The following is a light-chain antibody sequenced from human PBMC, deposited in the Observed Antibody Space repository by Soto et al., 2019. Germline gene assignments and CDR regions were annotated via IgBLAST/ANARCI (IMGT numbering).Light chain of an antibody. Sequence: VLTQSPGTLAVSPGEVATLSCWASQSVTSTLAWYQQKRGQAPRLLIYAASTMATGVPARFSGSGSGTECTLTISSLQSEDFALYYCQQYNNWPPITFGQGTRLEMK. J-gene: IGKJ5*01. CDR2: AAS. V-gene: IGKV3D-15*01. CDR3: QQYNNWPPIT. CDR1: QSVTST.